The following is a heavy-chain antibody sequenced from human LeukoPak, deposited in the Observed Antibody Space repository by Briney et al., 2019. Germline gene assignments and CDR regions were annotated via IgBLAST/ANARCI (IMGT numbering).Heavy chain of an antibody. CDR1: GFTFSSCA. Sequence: QPGGSLRLSCAASGFTFSSCAMHWVRQAPGKGLEWVAVISYDGSNKYYADSVKGRFTISRDNSKNTLYLQMNSLRAEDTAVYYCARGPERTGVGTRYYYDMDVWGQGTTVTVSS. D-gene: IGHD2-8*01. CDR2: ISYDGSNK. CDR3: ARGPERTGVGTRYYYDMDV. V-gene: IGHV3-30-3*01. J-gene: IGHJ6*02.